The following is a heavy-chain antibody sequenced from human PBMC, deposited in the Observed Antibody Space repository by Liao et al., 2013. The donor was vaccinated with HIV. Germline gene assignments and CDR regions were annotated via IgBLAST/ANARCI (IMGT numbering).Heavy chain of an antibody. D-gene: IGHD6-13*01. Sequence: QVQLQESGPGLVKPSETLSLTCTVSGGSIYSHYWSWIRQPPGKGLEWIGFIYDSGSSGSTNYNPSLKSRVAISLATSKNQFSLRLSSVTAADTAVYYCARGGRYSSSSYGPSWFDSWGQGTLVTVSS. J-gene: IGHJ5*01. V-gene: IGHV4-59*11. CDR2: IYDSGSSGST. CDR3: ARGGRYSSSSYGPSWFDS. CDR1: GGSIYSHY.